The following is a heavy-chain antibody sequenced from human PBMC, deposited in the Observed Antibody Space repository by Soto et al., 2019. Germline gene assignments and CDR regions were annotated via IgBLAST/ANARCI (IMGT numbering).Heavy chain of an antibody. D-gene: IGHD6-19*01. CDR2: IYHSGST. CDR1: GASISSSNW. J-gene: IGHJ6*02. Sequence: SETLSLTCAVSGASISSSNWWSWVRQPPGKGLEWIGEIYHSGSTNYNPSLKSRVTISVDKSKNQFSLKLSSVTAADTAVYYCARHLTVAARYGMDVWGQGTTVTVSS. V-gene: IGHV4-4*02. CDR3: ARHLTVAARYGMDV.